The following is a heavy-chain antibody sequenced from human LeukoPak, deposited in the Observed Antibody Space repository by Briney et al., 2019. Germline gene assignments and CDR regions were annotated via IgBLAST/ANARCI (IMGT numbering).Heavy chain of an antibody. CDR3: ARRRPGPGIAVSGPPRNWFDP. J-gene: IGHJ5*02. Sequence: KPSETLSLTCAVYGGSFSGYYWSWIRQPPGKGLEWIGEINHSGSTNHNPSLKSRVTISVDTSKNQFSLKLSSVTAADTAVYYCARRRPGPGIAVSGPPRNWFDPWGQGTLVTVSS. V-gene: IGHV4-34*01. CDR2: INHSGST. D-gene: IGHD6-19*01. CDR1: GGSFSGYY.